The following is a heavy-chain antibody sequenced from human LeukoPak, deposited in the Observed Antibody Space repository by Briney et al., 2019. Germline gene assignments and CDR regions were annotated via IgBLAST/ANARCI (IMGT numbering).Heavy chain of an antibody. V-gene: IGHV3-11*01. J-gene: IGHJ4*02. D-gene: IGHD3-3*01. CDR1: GFTSRNYN. CDR2: ISSSGSTI. Sequence: GGSLRLSGAAPGFTSRNYNMSGIRQPPGKGLNGFSNISSSGSTIYYADSVKGRFTISRDNAKNSLYLQMNSLRAEDTAVYYCARDIVPRRKSGYPVLFDYWGQGTLVTVSS. CDR3: ARDIVPRRKSGYPVLFDY.